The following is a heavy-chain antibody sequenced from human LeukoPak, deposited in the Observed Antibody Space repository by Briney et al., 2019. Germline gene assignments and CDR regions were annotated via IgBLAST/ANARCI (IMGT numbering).Heavy chain of an antibody. CDR2: TYYRSKWYN. CDR1: GDSVSSKNGA. V-gene: IGHV6-1*01. J-gene: IGHJ4*02. Sequence: SQTLSLTCVVSGDSVSSKNGAWNWIRQSPSRGPEWLGRTYYRSKWYNDYAESMEGRMTISQDTSKNQYSLHLNSVTPDDTAVYYCARDLGTTGWHTFDYWGQGTLVTVSS. CDR3: ARDLGTTGWHTFDY. D-gene: IGHD6-19*01.